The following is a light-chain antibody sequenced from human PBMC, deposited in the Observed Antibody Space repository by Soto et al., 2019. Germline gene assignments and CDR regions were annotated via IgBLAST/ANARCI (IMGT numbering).Light chain of an antibody. V-gene: IGKV3D-15*01. J-gene: IGKJ4*01. CDR2: GAS. CDR1: QSVSDN. Sequence: EIVLTQSPATLSVSPGERVTLSCRASQSVSDNLAWYQQKPGQAPRLLIYGASIRATDIPARFSGSGSGTEFSLPIISLQSEDFAVYYCQQYNDWPLTFGGGTKVEIK. CDR3: QQYNDWPLT.